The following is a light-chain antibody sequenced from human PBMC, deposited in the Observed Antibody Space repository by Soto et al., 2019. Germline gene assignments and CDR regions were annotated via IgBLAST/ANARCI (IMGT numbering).Light chain of an antibody. CDR2: EVT. J-gene: IGLJ2*01. Sequence: QSALTQPPSASGSPGQSVTISCTGTSSDVGGYNYVSWYQQHPGKAPKLMIYEVTKRPSGVPDRFSGSKSGNTASLTVSGLRAEDEADYYCSSYAGSSNYVVFGGGTKVTVL. CDR3: SSYAGSSNYVV. V-gene: IGLV2-8*01. CDR1: SSDVGGYNY.